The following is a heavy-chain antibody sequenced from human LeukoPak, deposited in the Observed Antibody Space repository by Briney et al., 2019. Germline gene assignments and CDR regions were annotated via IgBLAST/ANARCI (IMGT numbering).Heavy chain of an antibody. V-gene: IGHV4-59*01. Sequence: SETLSLTCTVSGGSISSYYWSWIRQPPGKGLEWIGYIYYSGSTNYNPSLKGRVTISVDTSKNQFSLKLSSVTAADTAVYYCARDLAGQWFDPWGQGTLVTVSS. CDR2: IYYSGST. CDR1: GGSISSYY. CDR3: ARDLAGQWFDP. J-gene: IGHJ5*02.